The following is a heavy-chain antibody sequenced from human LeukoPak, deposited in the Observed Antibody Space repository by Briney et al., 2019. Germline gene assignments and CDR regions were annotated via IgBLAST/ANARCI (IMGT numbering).Heavy chain of an antibody. CDR2: IKQDGSEK. V-gene: IGHV3-7*03. CDR3: AKDIGAMVTLAFDY. J-gene: IGHJ4*02. Sequence: GGSLRLSCAASGFTFSSYWMSWVRQATGKGLEWVANIKQDGSEKYYVDSVKGRFTISRDNSKNSLYLQMNSLRTEDTALYYCAKDIGAMVTLAFDYWGQGTLVTVSS. CDR1: GFTFSSYW. D-gene: IGHD5-18*01.